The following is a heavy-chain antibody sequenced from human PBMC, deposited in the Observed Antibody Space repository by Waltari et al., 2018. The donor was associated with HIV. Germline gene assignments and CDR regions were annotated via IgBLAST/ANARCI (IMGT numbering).Heavy chain of an antibody. J-gene: IGHJ4*02. Sequence: QLHLQESGPGLVKPSETLALTCTVSGGSITRNDFYWAWNRQPPGKGLEWIGLMYNSGTTDYNPSLKSLVSMSRDTSKNRFSLRLHSVTAADTAIYYCARRGDGFNQHARLDHWGPGTLVTVSS. CDR2: MYNSGTT. CDR3: ARRGDGFNQHARLDH. D-gene: IGHD2-2*01. CDR1: GGSITRNDFY. V-gene: IGHV4-39*01.